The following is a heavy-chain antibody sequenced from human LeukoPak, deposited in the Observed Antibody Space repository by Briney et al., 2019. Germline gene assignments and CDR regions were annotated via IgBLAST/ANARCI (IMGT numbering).Heavy chain of an antibody. Sequence: GGSLRLSCADSGFTFSKHGMHWVRQAPGKGLEWVAVISNDGRNEYYADSVKGRFTISRDNSKKTLYLQMNSLRAEHTALYYCAKDQSGNVPGYWGQGTLVTVSS. CDR2: ISNDGRNE. CDR3: AKDQSGNVPGY. J-gene: IGHJ4*02. D-gene: IGHD3-10*02. CDR1: GFTFSKHG. V-gene: IGHV3-30*18.